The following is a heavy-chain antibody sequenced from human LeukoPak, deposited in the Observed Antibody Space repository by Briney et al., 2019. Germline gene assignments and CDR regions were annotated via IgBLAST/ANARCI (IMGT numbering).Heavy chain of an antibody. J-gene: IGHJ3*02. V-gene: IGHV3-21*01. Sequence: GGSLRLSCAASGFTFSSYSMNWVRQAPGKGLEWVSSISSSSSYIYYADSVKGRFTISRDNAKNSLYLQMNSLRAEDTAVYYCARGFPAGYSDTFDNWGQGTMVTVSS. CDR2: ISSSSSYI. D-gene: IGHD6-13*01. CDR3: ARGFPAGYSDTFDN. CDR1: GFTFSSYS.